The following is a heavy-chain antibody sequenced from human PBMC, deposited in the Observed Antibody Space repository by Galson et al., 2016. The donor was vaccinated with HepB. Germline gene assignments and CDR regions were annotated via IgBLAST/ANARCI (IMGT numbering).Heavy chain of an antibody. D-gene: IGHD3-3*01. CDR1: GFTFSKYR. J-gene: IGHJ4*02. CDR3: AREPSFGDLDY. Sequence: SLRLSCAGSGFTFSKYRMHWVRQPPGKGLEYVSVITDNGADTYYVDSVKGRFTISRDNSKNTLYLKMDSLSGEDTAVYYCAREPSFGDLDYLRQGTLVTVSS. CDR2: ITDNGADT. V-gene: IGHV3-64*02.